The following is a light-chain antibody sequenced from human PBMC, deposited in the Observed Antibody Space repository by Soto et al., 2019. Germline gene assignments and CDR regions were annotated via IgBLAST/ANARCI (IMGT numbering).Light chain of an antibody. CDR1: QSLGLN. CDR3: QQYNNWPMYT. CDR2: GAS. V-gene: IGKV3-15*01. Sequence: EIVMTQSPATLSVSPGERATLSCRASQSLGLNLAWYQQRPGQAPRLLMYGASTRATGIPARFSGSGSGTEFTLTISSLQSEDFAVYYCQQYNNWPMYTFGQGTKLEIK. J-gene: IGKJ2*01.